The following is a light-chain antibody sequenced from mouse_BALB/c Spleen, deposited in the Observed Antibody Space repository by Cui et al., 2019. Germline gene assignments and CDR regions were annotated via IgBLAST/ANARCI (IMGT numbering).Light chain of an antibody. Sequence: QIVLTQSPAIMSASPGEKVTISCSASSSVSYMYWYQQKRGSSPKPWIYRTSNLASGVPARFSGSGSGTSYSLTISSMEAEDAATYYCQQYHSYPPSFTFGSGTKLEIK. CDR1: SSVSY. CDR2: RTS. J-gene: IGKJ4*01. CDR3: QQYHSYPPSFT. V-gene: IGKV4-61*01.